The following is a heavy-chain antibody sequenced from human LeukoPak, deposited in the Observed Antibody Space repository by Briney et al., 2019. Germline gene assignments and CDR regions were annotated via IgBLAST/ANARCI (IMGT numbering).Heavy chain of an antibody. CDR1: GYTFTSYY. CDR3: ARVDPKLRSHLDAFDI. D-gene: IGHD3-3*01. Sequence: ASVKVSCKASGYTFTSYYMHWVRQAPGRGLEWMGIINPSGGSTSYAQKFQGRVTMTRDTSTSTVYMELSSLRSEDTAVYYYARVDPKLRSHLDAFDIWGQGTMVTVSS. V-gene: IGHV1-46*01. J-gene: IGHJ3*02. CDR2: INPSGGST.